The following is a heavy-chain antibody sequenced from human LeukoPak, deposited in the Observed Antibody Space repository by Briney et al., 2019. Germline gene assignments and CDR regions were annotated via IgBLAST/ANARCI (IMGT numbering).Heavy chain of an antibody. D-gene: IGHD6-19*01. Sequence: GGSLRLSCAASGFTFSSYAMSWVRQAPGKGLEWVSAISGSGGSTYYADSVKGRFTISRDNSKNTLYLQMNSLRAEDTAVYYCAKDLVAGNSGTNWFDPWGQGTLVTVSS. CDR1: GFTFSSYA. V-gene: IGHV3-23*01. CDR2: ISGSGGST. CDR3: AKDLVAGNSGTNWFDP. J-gene: IGHJ5*02.